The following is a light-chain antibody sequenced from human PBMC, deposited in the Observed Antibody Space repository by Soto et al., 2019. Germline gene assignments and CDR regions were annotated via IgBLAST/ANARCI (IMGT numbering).Light chain of an antibody. CDR1: QSVSSSY. J-gene: IGKJ1*01. CDR3: QQYNSYSVT. CDR2: AAS. Sequence: EIVLTQSPGTLSLSPGERATLSCRASQSVSSSYLVWHQQKPGQAPRLLIYAASRRATGIPDRFSGSGSGTEFTLTISSLQPDDFATYYCQQYNSYSVTFGQGTKVDIK. V-gene: IGKV3-20*01.